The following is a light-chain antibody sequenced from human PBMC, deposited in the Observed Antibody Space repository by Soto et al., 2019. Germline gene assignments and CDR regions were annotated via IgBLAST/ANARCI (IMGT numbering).Light chain of an antibody. CDR1: SSDVGGYHY. CDR2: EVR. CDR3: SSYTSKSSLI. V-gene: IGLV2-14*01. J-gene: IGLJ2*01. Sequence: QSVLTQPASVSGSPGQSITISCTGTSSDVGGYHYVSWYQQHPGRAPQLIIYEVRNRPSGISFRFSGSKSGNTASLTISGLQAEDEADYYCSSYTSKSSLIFGGGTKLTVL.